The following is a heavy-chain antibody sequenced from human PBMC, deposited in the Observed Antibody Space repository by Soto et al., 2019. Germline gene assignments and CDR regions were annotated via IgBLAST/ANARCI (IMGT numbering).Heavy chain of an antibody. CDR1: GYTFTDYA. CDR2: IYADNGDT. J-gene: IGHJ4*02. Sequence: QVQLVQSGAEVKKPGASVKVSCTTSGYTFTDYAMHWVRQAPGQRLEWMGWIYADNGDTKYSQKFQGRLTITRDASASTPYMELSNLTSEDTAVYYCARIWSAYCDYWGQGTLVTVSS. CDR3: ARIWSAYCDY. V-gene: IGHV1-3*01. D-gene: IGHD3-3*01.